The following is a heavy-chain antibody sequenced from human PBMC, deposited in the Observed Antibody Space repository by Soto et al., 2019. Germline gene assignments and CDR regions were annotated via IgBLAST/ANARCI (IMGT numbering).Heavy chain of an antibody. J-gene: IGHJ4*02. CDR1: GGTFSSYA. Sequence: SVKVSCKASGGTFSSYAISWVRQAPGQGLEWMGGIIPIFGTANYAQKFQGRVTITADESTSTAYKELSSLRSEDTAVYYCATRLAVAATGAFDYWGQGTLVTVSS. V-gene: IGHV1-69*13. CDR2: IIPIFGTA. CDR3: ATRLAVAATGAFDY. D-gene: IGHD6-19*01.